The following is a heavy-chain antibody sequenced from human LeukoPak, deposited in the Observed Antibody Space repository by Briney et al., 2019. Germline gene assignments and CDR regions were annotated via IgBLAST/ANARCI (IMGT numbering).Heavy chain of an antibody. J-gene: IGHJ4*02. V-gene: IGHV5-51*01. Sequence: KNGESLKISCKGSGYSFTTYWIGWVRQMPGKGLELMGIIYPGDSDATYSPSFQGQATISADKSISTAYLQWSSLKASDTAMYYCARHYYGSGTHDYWGQGTLVTVSS. CDR3: ARHYYGSGTHDY. CDR2: IYPGDSDA. CDR1: GYSFTTYW. D-gene: IGHD3-10*01.